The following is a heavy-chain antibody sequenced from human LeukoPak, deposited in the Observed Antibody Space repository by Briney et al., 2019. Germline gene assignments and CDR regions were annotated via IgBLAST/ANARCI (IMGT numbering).Heavy chain of an antibody. CDR1: GFTFSTSA. CDR2: VRGNTENYAT. D-gene: IGHD1-26*01. J-gene: IGHJ5*02. CDR3: TRPNSGSWFDP. Sequence: GGSLKLSCVASGFTFSTSAIHWVRQASGKGLEWVDRVRGNTENYATAYVASVRGRFTISRDESKNTVYLQMNSLETEDTAVYYCTRPNSGSWFDPWGQGTLVTVSS. V-gene: IGHV3-73*01.